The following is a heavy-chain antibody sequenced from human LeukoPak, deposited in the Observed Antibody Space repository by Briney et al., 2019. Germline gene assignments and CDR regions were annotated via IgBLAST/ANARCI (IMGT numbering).Heavy chain of an antibody. V-gene: IGHV3-30*04. CDR3: ARDFNRRIWFGELSYYYYMDV. CDR2: ISYDGSNK. CDR1: GFTFSSYA. J-gene: IGHJ6*03. D-gene: IGHD3-10*01. Sequence: GGSLRLSCAASGFTFSSYAMHWVRQAPGKGLEWVAVISYDGSNKYYADSVKGRFTISRDNSKNTLYLQMNSLRAEDTAVYYCARDFNRRIWFGELSYYYYMDVWGKGTTVTISS.